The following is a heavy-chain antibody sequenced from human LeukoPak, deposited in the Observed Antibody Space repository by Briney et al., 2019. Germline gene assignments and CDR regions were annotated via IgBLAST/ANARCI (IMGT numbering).Heavy chain of an antibody. CDR1: GFRFSSYG. Sequence: GRSLRLSCAASGFRFSSYGMHWVRQAPAKGLEWVAIIWYDGSNKYYEDSVKGRFTTSRDNSKNTLYLQMNSLRAEDTAVYYCARPYCTSTSCPFDYWGRGTLVTVSS. D-gene: IGHD2-2*01. CDR2: IWYDGSNK. V-gene: IGHV3-33*01. J-gene: IGHJ4*02. CDR3: ARPYCTSTSCPFDY.